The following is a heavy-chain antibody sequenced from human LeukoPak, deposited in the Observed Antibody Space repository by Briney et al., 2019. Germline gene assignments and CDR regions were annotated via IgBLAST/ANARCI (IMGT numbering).Heavy chain of an antibody. CDR1: GFTFSSYA. V-gene: IGHV3-23*01. Sequence: GGSLRLSCAASGFTFSSYAMSWVRQAPGKGLEWVSAISGSGGSTYYADSVKGRFTISRDNSKNTLYLQINSLRAEDTAVYYCAKETWDIVATIEDYWGQGTLVTVSS. D-gene: IGHD5-12*01. J-gene: IGHJ4*02. CDR2: ISGSGGST. CDR3: AKETWDIVATIEDY.